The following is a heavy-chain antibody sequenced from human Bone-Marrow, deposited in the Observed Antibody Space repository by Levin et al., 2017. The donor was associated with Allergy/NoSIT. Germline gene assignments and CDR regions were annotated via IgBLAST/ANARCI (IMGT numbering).Heavy chain of an antibody. Sequence: GESLKISCAASGFTFSSYAMSWVRQAPGKGLEWVSAISGSGGSTYYADSVKGRFTISRDNSKNTLYLQMNSLRAEDTAVYYCAKDPPSMVRGVMVTGGGGYWGQGTLVTVSS. CDR2: ISGSGGST. J-gene: IGHJ4*02. CDR3: AKDPPSMVRGVMVTGGGGY. V-gene: IGHV3-23*01. CDR1: GFTFSSYA. D-gene: IGHD3-10*01.